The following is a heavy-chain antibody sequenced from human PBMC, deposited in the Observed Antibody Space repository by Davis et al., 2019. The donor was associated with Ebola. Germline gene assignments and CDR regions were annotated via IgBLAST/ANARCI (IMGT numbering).Heavy chain of an antibody. J-gene: IGHJ4*02. V-gene: IGHV1-8*01. CDR2: MNPNSGNT. Sequence: ASVKVSCKASGYTFTGYDINWVRQATGQGLEWMGWMNPNSGNTGYAQKFQGRVTMTRENSMSTAYMELSSLRSEDTAVYYCARGNVLRFLEWLSPREYYFDYWGQGTLVTVSS. CDR1: GYTFTGYD. CDR3: ARGNVLRFLEWLSPREYYFDY. D-gene: IGHD3-3*01.